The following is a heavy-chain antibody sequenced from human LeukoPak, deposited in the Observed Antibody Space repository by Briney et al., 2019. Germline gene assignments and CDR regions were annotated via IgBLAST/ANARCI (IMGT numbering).Heavy chain of an antibody. J-gene: IGHJ4*02. Sequence: GGSLRLSCAASGFTFSSYWMHWVRQAPGKGLVWVSRINSDGSSTDYAGSVKGRFTISRDNAKNTLYLQMNNLRAEDTAVYYCARDLSGSYPHFDYWGQGTLVTVSS. V-gene: IGHV3-74*01. CDR2: INSDGSST. D-gene: IGHD1-26*01. CDR3: ARDLSGSYPHFDY. CDR1: GFTFSSYW.